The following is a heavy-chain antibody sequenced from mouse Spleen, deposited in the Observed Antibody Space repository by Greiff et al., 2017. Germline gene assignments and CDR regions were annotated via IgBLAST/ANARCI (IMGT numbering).Heavy chain of an antibody. CDR2: IRNKANGYTT. D-gene: IGHD2-5*01. CDR3: ARYLYYSNLDY. Sequence: EVQLVESGGGLVQPGGSLSLSCAASGFTFTDYYMSWVRQPPGKALEWLGFIRNKANGYTTEYSASVKGRFTISRDNSQSILYLQMNALRAEDSATYYCARYLYYSNLDYWGQGTTLTVSS. J-gene: IGHJ2*01. CDR1: GFTFTDYY. V-gene: IGHV7-3*01.